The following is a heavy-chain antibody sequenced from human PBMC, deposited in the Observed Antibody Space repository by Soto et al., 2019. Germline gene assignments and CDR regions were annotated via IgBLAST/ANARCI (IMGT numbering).Heavy chain of an antibody. CDR1: GFTFSSYE. V-gene: IGHV3-48*03. Sequence: EVLLVESGGGLVQPGGSLRLSCTASGFTFSSYEMNWLRQAPGKGLEWISYISTSGRTIFDAGSVKGRFTISRDNTRNTLFLQMDSLRPEDTAVYCCARQPAHVYEASPKWFDPWGQGTLVIVSS. J-gene: IGHJ5*02. D-gene: IGHD3-16*01. CDR3: ARQPAHVYEASPKWFDP. CDR2: ISTSGRTI.